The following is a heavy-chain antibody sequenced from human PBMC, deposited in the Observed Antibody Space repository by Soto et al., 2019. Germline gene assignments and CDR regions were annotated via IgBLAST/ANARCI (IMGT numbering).Heavy chain of an antibody. CDR3: AVVDSTGNWFDP. CDR1: GGSISSSDFY. D-gene: IGHD6-25*01. Sequence: SETLSLTCTVSGGSISSSDFYWGWLRQTPGKGLEFIGSMYYSGTTYYNPSLKSRVTISVDTSKNQFTLKLISVTAAGTAVYYCAVVDSTGNWFDPWGEGALVTVSS. CDR2: MYYSGTT. J-gene: IGHJ5*02. V-gene: IGHV4-39*01.